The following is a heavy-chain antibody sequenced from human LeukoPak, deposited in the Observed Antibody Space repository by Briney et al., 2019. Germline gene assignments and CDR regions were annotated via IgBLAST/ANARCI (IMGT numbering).Heavy chain of an antibody. Sequence: PGRSLRLSCAASGFTFSSYAMHWVRQAPGKGLEWVAVISYDGRNKYYADSVKGRFTISRDNSKNTLYLQMNSLRAEDTAVYYCARELERVFDYWGQGTLVTVSS. J-gene: IGHJ4*02. CDR2: ISYDGRNK. CDR3: ARELERVFDY. D-gene: IGHD1-1*01. CDR1: GFTFSSYA. V-gene: IGHV3-30*04.